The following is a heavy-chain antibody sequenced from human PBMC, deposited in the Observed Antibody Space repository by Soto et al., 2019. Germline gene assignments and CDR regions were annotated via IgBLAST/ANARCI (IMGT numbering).Heavy chain of an antibody. CDR2: INHSGST. CDR1: GGSFSGYY. V-gene: IGHV4-34*01. CDR3: ARGDRETTGACSSTSCHTSRVYFQH. D-gene: IGHD2-2*02. Sequence: SETLSLTCAVYGGSFSGYYWSWIRQPPGKGLEWIGEINHSGSTNYNPSLKSRVTISVDTSKNQFSLKLSSVTAADTAVYYCARGDRETTGACSSTSCHTSRVYFQHWGQGTLVTVSS. J-gene: IGHJ1*01.